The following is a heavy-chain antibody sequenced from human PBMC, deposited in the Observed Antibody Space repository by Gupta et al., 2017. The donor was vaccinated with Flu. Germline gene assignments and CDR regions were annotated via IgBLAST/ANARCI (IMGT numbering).Heavy chain of an antibody. Sequence: SYAMHWVRQAPGKGLEWVAVISYDGSNKYYADSVKGRFTISRDNSKNTLYLQMNSLRAEDTAVYYCARDREEWELLALDYWGQGTLVTVSS. V-gene: IGHV3-30-3*01. J-gene: IGHJ4*02. CDR3: ARDREEWELLALDY. CDR1: SYA. CDR2: ISYDGSNK. D-gene: IGHD1-26*01.